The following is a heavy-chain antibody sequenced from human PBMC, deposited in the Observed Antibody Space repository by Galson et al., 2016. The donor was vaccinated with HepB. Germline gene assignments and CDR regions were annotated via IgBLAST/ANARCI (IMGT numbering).Heavy chain of an antibody. Sequence: SLRLSCAASGFTFLPAWLSWVRQAPGKGLEWVGRIKSKTDGGTTDYAAPVKGRFTRSRDDSKNTLYLQMNSLKTEDTAGYYCITDSEGRWGQGTLGTVAA. CDR3: ITDSEGR. J-gene: IGHJ4*02. V-gene: IGHV3-15*01. CDR2: IKSKTDGGTT. CDR1: GFTFLPAW. D-gene: IGHD3-10*01.